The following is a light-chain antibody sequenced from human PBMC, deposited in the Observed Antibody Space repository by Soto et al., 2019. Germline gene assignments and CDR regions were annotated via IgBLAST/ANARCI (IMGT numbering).Light chain of an antibody. CDR3: QHYGGSPWT. CDR2: RAS. J-gene: IGKJ1*01. CDR1: QSVSSSY. Sequence: EIVLTQSPGTLSLSPGEIATLYFSASQSVSSSYLAWYQQKPGQAPRLLIYRASSRAIGIPDRFSGSGSGTDFTLTISRLEPEDFAVYYCQHYGGSPWTFGQGTKVDIK. V-gene: IGKV3-20*01.